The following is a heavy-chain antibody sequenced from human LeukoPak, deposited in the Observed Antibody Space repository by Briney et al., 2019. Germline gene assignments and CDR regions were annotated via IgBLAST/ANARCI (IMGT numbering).Heavy chain of an antibody. Sequence: ETLSLTCTVSGGSISSYYWSWVRQTPGKGLEWVSFITTSGATTSYADSVEGRFTISRDNPRNTLYMQMNSLRDEDTALYYCAIMHGYYDGSGYWVQWGQGTLVTVSS. CDR2: ITTSGATT. J-gene: IGHJ4*02. D-gene: IGHD3-22*01. CDR1: GGSISSYY. CDR3: AIMHGYYDGSGYWVQ. V-gene: IGHV3-23*01.